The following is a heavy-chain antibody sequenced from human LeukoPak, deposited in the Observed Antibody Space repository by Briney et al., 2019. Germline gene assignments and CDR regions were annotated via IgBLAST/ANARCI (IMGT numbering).Heavy chain of an antibody. CDR2: IWYDGSNK. CDR1: GFTFSSYG. Sequence: PGGSLRLSCAASGFTFSSYGMHWARQAPGKGLEWVAVIWYDGSNKYYADSVKGRFTISRDNSKNTLYLQMNSLRAEDTAVYYCARDFDDFWSGYYRGFDYWGQGTLVTVSS. V-gene: IGHV3-33*01. CDR3: ARDFDDFWSGYYRGFDY. D-gene: IGHD3-3*01. J-gene: IGHJ4*02.